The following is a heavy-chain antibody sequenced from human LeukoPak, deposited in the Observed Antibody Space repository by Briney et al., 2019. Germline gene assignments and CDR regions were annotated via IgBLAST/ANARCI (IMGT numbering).Heavy chain of an antibody. Sequence: SETLSPTCTVSGGSISSGSYYWSWIRQHPGKGLEWIGFIFYSGSTDYNPSLKSRLTISVDASKNQLSLKLTSVTAADTAVYYCARAADGRRGWFGELSYFDYWGQGTLVTVSS. CDR3: ARAADGRRGWFGELSYFDY. CDR2: IFYSGST. V-gene: IGHV4-31*03. J-gene: IGHJ4*02. CDR1: GGSISSGSYY. D-gene: IGHD3-10*01.